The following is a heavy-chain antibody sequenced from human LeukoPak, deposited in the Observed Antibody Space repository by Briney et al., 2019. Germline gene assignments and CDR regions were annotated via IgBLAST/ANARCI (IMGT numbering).Heavy chain of an antibody. CDR2: ISAYNGNT. CDR1: GCTFTSYG. V-gene: IGHV1-18*01. J-gene: IGHJ5*02. CDR3: ARNLRVPLSGRFDP. Sequence: ASVKVSCKASGCTFTSYGISWVRQAPGQGLEWMGWISAYNGNTNYAQKLQGRVTMTTDTSTSTAYMELRSLRSDDTAVYYCARNLRVPLSGRFDPWGQGTLVTVSS.